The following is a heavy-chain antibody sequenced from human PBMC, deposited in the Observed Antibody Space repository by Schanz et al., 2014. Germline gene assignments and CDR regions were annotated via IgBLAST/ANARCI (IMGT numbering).Heavy chain of an antibody. J-gene: IGHJ3*02. D-gene: IGHD5-12*01. Sequence: QVQLVESGGGVVQPGRSLRLSCAASGFTFSSYAVHWVRQAPDKGLVWVAVTSSDGSLKYYADSVKGRFTISRDNSRDRVYLQMNSLRGEDTAVYYGARGGRGGYPGRAFDIGGQGKMVTASS. CDR2: TSSDGSLK. CDR1: GFTFSSYA. V-gene: IGHV3-30*04. CDR3: ARGGRGGYPGRAFDI.